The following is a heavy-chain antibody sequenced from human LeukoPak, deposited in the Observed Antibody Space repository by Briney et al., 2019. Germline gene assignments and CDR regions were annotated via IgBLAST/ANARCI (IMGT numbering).Heavy chain of an antibody. CDR2: IYYSGST. CDR1: GGSISSSSYY. J-gene: IGHJ4*02. V-gene: IGHV4-39*07. CDR3: ARERLSGGYPDY. D-gene: IGHD5-12*01. Sequence: SETLSLTCTVSGGSISSSSYYWGWIRQPPGKGLEWIGSIYYSGSTNYNPSLKSRATISVDTSKNQFSLKLSSVTAADTAVYYCARERLSGGYPDYWGQGTLVTVSS.